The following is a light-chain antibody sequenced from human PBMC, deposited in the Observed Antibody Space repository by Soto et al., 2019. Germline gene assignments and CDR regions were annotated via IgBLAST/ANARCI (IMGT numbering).Light chain of an antibody. J-gene: IGKJ1*01. CDR3: QQYGSSRT. Sequence: EVELSQSPGTLSLSPGERATLSCRASQSVSSSYLAWYQQKPVQAPRLLIYGASSRATGIPDRFSGSGSGTDFTLTISRLEPEDFAVYYYQQYGSSRTFGQGTKVDIK. CDR2: GAS. V-gene: IGKV3-20*01. CDR1: QSVSSSY.